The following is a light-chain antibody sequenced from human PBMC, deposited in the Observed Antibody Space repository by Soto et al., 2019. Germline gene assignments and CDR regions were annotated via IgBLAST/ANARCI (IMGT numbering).Light chain of an antibody. J-gene: IGKJ1*01. Sequence: DIVMTQSPLSLPVTPGEPASISCRSSQSLLHSNGYNYLDWYLQKPGQSPQLLIYLGSNRASGVPDRFGGSGSGTDFTLEISRVEAEDVGVYYCMQTLQSWTFGQGTKVEIK. V-gene: IGKV2-28*01. CDR3: MQTLQSWT. CDR1: QSLLHSNGYNY. CDR2: LGS.